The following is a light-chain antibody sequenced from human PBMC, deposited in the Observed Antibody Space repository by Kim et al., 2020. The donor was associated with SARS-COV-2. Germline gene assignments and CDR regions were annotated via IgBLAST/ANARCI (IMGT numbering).Light chain of an antibody. CDR3: QQYDNYPIT. CDR1: QDIGNH. Sequence: DIQMTQFPSSLSASVGDRVTITCRASQDIGNHLAWFQQKPGKAPRSLVFGASNLQSGVPSKFSGRGSGTDFTLTISSLQPEDFATYYRQQYDNYPITFGQGTRLEIK. V-gene: IGKV1-16*02. J-gene: IGKJ5*01. CDR2: GAS.